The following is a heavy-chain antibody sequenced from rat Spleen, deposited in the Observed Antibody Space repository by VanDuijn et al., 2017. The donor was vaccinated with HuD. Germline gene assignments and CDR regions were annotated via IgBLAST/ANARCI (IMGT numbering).Heavy chain of an antibody. Sequence: EVQLVESGGGLVQPGRSLKLSCAASGFTYSNYVMAWVRQAPTTGLEWVASISTGGGNTYYRDSVKGRFTISRDNAKSTLYLQVDSLRSEDTATYYCTTETYFDYWGQGVMVTVSA. CDR3: TTETYFDY. CDR2: ISTGGGNT. V-gene: IGHV5-27*01. J-gene: IGHJ2*01. CDR1: GFTYSNYV.